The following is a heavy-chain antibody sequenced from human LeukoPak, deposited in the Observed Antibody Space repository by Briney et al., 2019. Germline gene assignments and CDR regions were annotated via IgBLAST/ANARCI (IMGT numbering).Heavy chain of an antibody. J-gene: IGHJ6*03. CDR2: IYYSGYT. V-gene: IGHV4-59*01. D-gene: IGHD3-10*01. CDR3: ARTTMVRGTYYMDV. CDR1: GGSISSYY. Sequence: PSETLSLTRTVSGGSISSYYWSWLRQPPGKGLEWIGYIYYSGYTNYNPSLKSRVTISVDTSKNQFSLKLSSVTAADTAVYYSARTTMVRGTYYMDVWGKGTTVTISS.